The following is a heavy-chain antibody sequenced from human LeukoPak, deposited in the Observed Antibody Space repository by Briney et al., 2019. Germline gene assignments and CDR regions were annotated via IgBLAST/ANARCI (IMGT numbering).Heavy chain of an antibody. CDR2: ISSSSSYI. D-gene: IGHD1-26*01. CDR1: GFTFSDYY. Sequence: PGGSLRLSCAASGFTFSDYYMSWIRQAPGKGLEWVSYISSSSSYIYYADSVKGRFTISRDNAKNSLYLQMNSLRAEDTAVYYCARDFYRGGGSYDDAFDIWGQGTMVTVSS. CDR3: ARDFYRGGGSYDDAFDI. J-gene: IGHJ3*02. V-gene: IGHV3-11*06.